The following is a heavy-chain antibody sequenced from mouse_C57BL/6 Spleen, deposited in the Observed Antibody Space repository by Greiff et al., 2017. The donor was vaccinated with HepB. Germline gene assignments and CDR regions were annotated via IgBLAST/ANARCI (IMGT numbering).Heavy chain of an antibody. CDR2: ISDGGSYT. CDR3: ARDLDYCGSSPYFDY. V-gene: IGHV5-4*01. CDR1: GFTFSSYA. D-gene: IGHD1-1*01. Sequence: EVQGVESGGGLVKPGGSLKLSCAASGFTFSSYAMSWVRQTPEKRLEWVATISDGGSYTYYPDNVKGRFTISRDNAKNNLYLQMSHLKSEDTAMYYCARDLDYCGSSPYFDYWGQGTTLTVSS. J-gene: IGHJ2*01.